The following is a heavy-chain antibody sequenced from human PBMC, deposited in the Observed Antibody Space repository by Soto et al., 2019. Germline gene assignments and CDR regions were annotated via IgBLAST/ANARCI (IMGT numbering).Heavy chain of an antibody. J-gene: IGHJ5*02. CDR3: ARHGEFASGSYPVDP. CDR1: GDSISGYY. V-gene: IGHV4-59*08. D-gene: IGHD3-10*01. CDR2: IYYRGST. Sequence: PSETLCLTCTVSGDSISGYYWSWIRQPPGKGLEWIGCIYYRGSTNYSPSLKRRVTISVDTSKNQFSLKLSSVTAADTAVYYCARHGEFASGSYPVDPWGQGILVTVSS.